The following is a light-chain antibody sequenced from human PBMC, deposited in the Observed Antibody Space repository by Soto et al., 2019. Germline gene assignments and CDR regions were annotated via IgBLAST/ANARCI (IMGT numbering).Light chain of an antibody. CDR2: RNN. CDR3: AAWDDSLSAVV. J-gene: IGLJ2*01. Sequence: QSVLTQPPSASGTPGQRVTISCSGSSSNIGSNYLYWYQQLPGTAPKLLIYRNNERPSGVPDRFSGSKSGTSASLAISGLRSEDEADYYCAAWDDSLSAVVFGGGTKLTVL. CDR1: SSNIGSNY. V-gene: IGLV1-47*01.